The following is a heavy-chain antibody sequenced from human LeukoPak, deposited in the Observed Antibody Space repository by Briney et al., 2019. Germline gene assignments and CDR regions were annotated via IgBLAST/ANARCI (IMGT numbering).Heavy chain of an antibody. CDR2: IWYDGSNK. J-gene: IGHJ4*02. V-gene: IGHV3-33*08. D-gene: IGHD5-18*01. CDR3: ARDRVDDGYSYVYYFDY. Sequence: GGSLRLSCAASGFTFSSYAIHWVRQAPGKGLEWVAVIWYDGSNKYYADSVKGRFTISRDNSKNTLYLQMNSLRAEDTAVYYCARDRVDDGYSYVYYFDYWGQGTLVTVSS. CDR1: GFTFSSYA.